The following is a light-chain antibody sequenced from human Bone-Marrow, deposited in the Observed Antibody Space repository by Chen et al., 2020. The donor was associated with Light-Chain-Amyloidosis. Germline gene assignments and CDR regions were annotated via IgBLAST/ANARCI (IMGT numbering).Light chain of an antibody. CDR2: RDT. Sequence: SYELTQPPSVSVSPGQTASITCSGDDLPKKYAYWYQQKPGQAPVLVIHRDTERPSGISERFSGSSSGTTATLTISGVQADDEDDYHCQSADSSGTYEVIFGGGTKLTVL. CDR1: DLPKKY. J-gene: IGLJ2*01. CDR3: QSADSSGTYEVI. V-gene: IGLV3-25*03.